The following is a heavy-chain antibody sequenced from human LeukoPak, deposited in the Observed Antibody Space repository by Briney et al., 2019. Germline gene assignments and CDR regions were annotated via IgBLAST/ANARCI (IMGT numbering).Heavy chain of an antibody. CDR2: ISGSGGST. CDR3: AKSRGGYYGGFDY. CDR1: GFTFSSYA. Sequence: GGSLRLSCAASGFTFSSYAMSWVRQAPGKGLEWVSAISGSGGSTYYADSVKGRFTISRDNSKDTLYLQMNSLRAEDTAVYYCAKSRGGYYGGFDYWGQGTLVTVSS. D-gene: IGHD3-22*01. V-gene: IGHV3-23*01. J-gene: IGHJ4*02.